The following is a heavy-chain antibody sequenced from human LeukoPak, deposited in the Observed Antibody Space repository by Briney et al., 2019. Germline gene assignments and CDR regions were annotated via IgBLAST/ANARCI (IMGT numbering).Heavy chain of an antibody. J-gene: IGHJ5*02. CDR2: INWNGGST. V-gene: IGHV3-20*04. Sequence: GGSLRLSCAASGFTFDDYGMSWVRQAPGKGLEWVSGINWNGGSTGYADSVKGRFTISRDNAKNSLYLQMNSLGAEDTALYYCAREGSGSYYLGNWFDPWGQGTLVTVSS. D-gene: IGHD3-10*01. CDR3: AREGSGSYYLGNWFDP. CDR1: GFTFDDYG.